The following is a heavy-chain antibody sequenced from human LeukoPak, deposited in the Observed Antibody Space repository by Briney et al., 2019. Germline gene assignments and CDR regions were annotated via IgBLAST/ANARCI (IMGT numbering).Heavy chain of an antibody. D-gene: IGHD3-10*01. J-gene: IGHJ4*02. CDR1: GGSFSGYY. Sequence: SETLSLTCAVYGGSFSGYYWSWIRQPPGKGLEWIGEINHSGSTNYNPSLKSRVTISVDTSKNQFSLKLSSVTAADTAVYYCARLRYYYGSGDYWGQGTLVTVSS. CDR3: ARLRYYYGSGDY. CDR2: INHSGST. V-gene: IGHV4-34*01.